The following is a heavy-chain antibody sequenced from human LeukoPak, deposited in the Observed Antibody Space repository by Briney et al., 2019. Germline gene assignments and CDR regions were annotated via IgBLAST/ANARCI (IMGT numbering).Heavy chain of an antibody. Sequence: SETLSLTCAVYGGSFSSYYWGWIRQPPGKGLEWIGSIYYSGSTYYNPSLKSRVTILVDTSKNQFSLKLSSVTAADTAVYYCARGGRITIFGVVIPETWFDPWGQGTLVTASS. V-gene: IGHV4-39*07. CDR2: IYYSGST. J-gene: IGHJ5*02. CDR1: GGSFSSYY. CDR3: ARGGRITIFGVVIPETWFDP. D-gene: IGHD3-3*01.